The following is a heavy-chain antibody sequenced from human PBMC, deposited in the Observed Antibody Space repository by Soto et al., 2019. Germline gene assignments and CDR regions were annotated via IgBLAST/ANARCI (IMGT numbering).Heavy chain of an antibody. D-gene: IGHD1-1*01. CDR1: GFSFSSYG. V-gene: IGHV3-30*03. CDR3: AGALENPYFSYAINV. J-gene: IGHJ6*02. CDR2: TTYDGGIK. Sequence: PGGSLRLPCAASGFSFSSYGMEWVRLAPGKGLEWVAATTYDGGIKHYVDSVKGRFTISRDSSKNTLYLQMNSLRVEDTATYYCAGALENPYFSYAINVRGQGTTVTVSS.